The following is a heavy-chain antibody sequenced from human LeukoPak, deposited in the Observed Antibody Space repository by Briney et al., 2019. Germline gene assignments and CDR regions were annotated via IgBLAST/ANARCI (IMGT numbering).Heavy chain of an antibody. CDR1: GYTFTGYH. J-gene: IGHJ4*02. V-gene: IGHV1-2*02. CDR2: INPNSGGT. CDR3: ARDLIIGRSWHTGGY. D-gene: IGHD6-13*01. Sequence: AASVKVSCKASGYTFTGYHMHWVRQAPGQGLEWMGWINPNSGGTNYAQKFQGRVTMTRDTSISTAYMELSRLRSDDAAVYYCARDLIIGRSWHTGGYWGQGTLVTVSS.